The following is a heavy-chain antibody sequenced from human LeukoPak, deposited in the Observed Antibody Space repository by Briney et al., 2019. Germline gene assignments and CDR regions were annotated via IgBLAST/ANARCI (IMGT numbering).Heavy chain of an antibody. V-gene: IGHV3-74*01. Sequence: GSLRLSCAASGFTFSSYWMHWVRQAPGKGLVWVSRINIDGSGTIYADPVKGRFTISRDNAKNTLYLQMNSLRAEDTAVYYCAKASSSSCDSWGQGTLVTVSS. CDR2: INIDGSGT. CDR3: AKASSSSCDS. J-gene: IGHJ4*02. D-gene: IGHD6-13*01. CDR1: GFTFSSYW.